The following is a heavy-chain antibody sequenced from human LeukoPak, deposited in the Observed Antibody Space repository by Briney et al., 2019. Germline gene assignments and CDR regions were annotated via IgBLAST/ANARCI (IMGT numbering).Heavy chain of an antibody. CDR1: GFTFSSYG. J-gene: IGHJ6*02. CDR2: IWYDGSNK. D-gene: IGHD4-23*01. Sequence: GRSLRLSCAASGFTFSSYGMHWVRQAPGKGLEWVAVIWYDGSNKYYADSVKGRFTISRDNSKNTLYLQMNSLRAEDTAVYYCARANAGGDYGGRYYYYGMDVWGQGTTVTVSS. CDR3: ARANAGGDYGGRYYYYGMDV. V-gene: IGHV3-33*01.